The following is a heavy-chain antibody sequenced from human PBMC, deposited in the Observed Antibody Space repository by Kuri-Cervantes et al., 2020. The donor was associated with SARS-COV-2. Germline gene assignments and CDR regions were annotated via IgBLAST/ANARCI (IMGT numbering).Heavy chain of an antibody. CDR2: IYYSGTT. D-gene: IGHD3/OR15-3a*01. V-gene: IGHV4-34*01. Sequence: SETLSLTCAVYGGSFSGYYWSWIRQPPGKGLEWIGSIYYSGTTYYNPSLKSRVTISVDTSKNQFSLRLSSVTAADTAVYYCASPRDWYYYGMDVWGQGTTVTVSS. J-gene: IGHJ6*02. CDR1: GGSFSGYY. CDR3: ASPRDWYYYGMDV.